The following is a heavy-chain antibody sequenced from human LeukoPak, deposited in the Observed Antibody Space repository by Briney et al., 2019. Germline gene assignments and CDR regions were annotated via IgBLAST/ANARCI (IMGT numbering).Heavy chain of an antibody. D-gene: IGHD3-22*01. Sequence: PGGSLRLSCAASGFTFSSYAMHWVRQAPGKGLEWVAVISYDGSNKYYADSVKGRFTISRDNSKNTLYLQMNSLRAEDTAVYYCARHGYDSSPFDYWGQGTLVTVSS. V-gene: IGHV3-30-3*01. CDR1: GFTFSSYA. J-gene: IGHJ4*02. CDR3: ARHGYDSSPFDY. CDR2: ISYDGSNK.